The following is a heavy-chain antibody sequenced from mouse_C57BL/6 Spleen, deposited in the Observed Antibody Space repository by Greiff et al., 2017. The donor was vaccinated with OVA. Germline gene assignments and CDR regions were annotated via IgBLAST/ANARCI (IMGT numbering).Heavy chain of an antibody. CDR1: GYAFSSYW. Sequence: QVQLQQSGAELVKPGASVKISCKASGYAFSSYWMNWVKQRPGKGLEWIGQIYPGDGDTNYNGQFKGKATLTADKSSSTAYMQLSSLTSEDSAVYFCARWGYDYGFAYWGQGTLVTVSA. CDR3: ARWGYDYGFAY. V-gene: IGHV1-80*01. D-gene: IGHD2-4*01. J-gene: IGHJ3*01. CDR2: IYPGDGDT.